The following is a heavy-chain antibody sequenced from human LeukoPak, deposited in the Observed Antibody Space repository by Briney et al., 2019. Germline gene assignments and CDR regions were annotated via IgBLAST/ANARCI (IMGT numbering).Heavy chain of an antibody. CDR1: GFSFSSYW. CDR3: ATRVTADSYDASDI. CDR2: INLDGSER. J-gene: IGHJ3*02. V-gene: IGHV3-7*01. D-gene: IGHD2-21*02. Sequence: GGSLRLSCVTSGFSFSSYWMSWVRQAPGKGLEWVANINLDGSERNYVDSVEGRFTISRDNAKNSLYLQMNSLRADDTALYYCATRVTADSYDASDIWGQGTFVTVSS.